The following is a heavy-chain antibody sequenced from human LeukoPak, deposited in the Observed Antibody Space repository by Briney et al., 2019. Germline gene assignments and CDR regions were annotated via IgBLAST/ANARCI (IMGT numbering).Heavy chain of an antibody. CDR1: GGSISGYY. CDR2: IYYSGST. J-gene: IGHJ5*02. Sequence: PSETLSLTCTVSGGSISGYYWSWIRQPPGKGLEYIGYIYYSGSTNYNPFLKSRVTMSLDTSKNQFSLKLSSVTAADTAVYYCARRGGLRDRYGWLDHWGQGTLVTVSS. D-gene: IGHD4-17*01. V-gene: IGHV4-59*01. CDR3: ARRGGLRDRYGWLDH.